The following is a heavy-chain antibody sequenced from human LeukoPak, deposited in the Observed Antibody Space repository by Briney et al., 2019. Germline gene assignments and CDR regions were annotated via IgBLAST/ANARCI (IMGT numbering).Heavy chain of an antibody. CDR2: ISAYNGNT. J-gene: IGHJ4*02. CDR3: ARAQRYYDILTGYRHYYFDY. V-gene: IGHV1-18*01. D-gene: IGHD3-9*01. Sequence: ASVKVSCKASGYTFTSYGISWVRQAPGQGLEWMGWISAYNGNTNYAQKLQGRVTMTTDTSTSTAYMELRSLRSDDTAVCYCARAQRYYDILTGYRHYYFDYWGQGTLVTVSS. CDR1: GYTFTSYG.